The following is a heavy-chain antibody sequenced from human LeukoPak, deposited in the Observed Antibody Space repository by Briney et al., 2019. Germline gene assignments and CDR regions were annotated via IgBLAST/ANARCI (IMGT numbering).Heavy chain of an antibody. D-gene: IGHD3-3*01. CDR2: ISSSSYI. J-gene: IGHJ3*02. V-gene: IGHV3-21*01. CDR3: ARAITIFGVVINDAFDI. CDR1: GFTFSSYS. Sequence: GGSLRLSCAASGFTFSSYSMNWVRQAPGKGLEWVSSISSSSYIYYADSVKGRFTISRDNAKNSLYLQMNSLRAEDTAVCYCARAITIFGVVINDAFDIWGQGTMVTVSS.